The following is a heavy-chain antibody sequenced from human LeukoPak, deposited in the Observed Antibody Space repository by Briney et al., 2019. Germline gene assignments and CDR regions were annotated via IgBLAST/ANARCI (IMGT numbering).Heavy chain of an antibody. Sequence: GGSLRLSCAASGFTFSSYAMSWVRQAPGKGLEWVSGISGSGGSTYYTDSVKGRFTISRDNSKNTLYLQMNSLRAEDTAVYYCAKVKLDDSSGYDAFDIWGQGTMVTVSS. D-gene: IGHD3-22*01. CDR3: AKVKLDDSSGYDAFDI. J-gene: IGHJ3*02. CDR2: ISGSGGST. V-gene: IGHV3-23*01. CDR1: GFTFSSYA.